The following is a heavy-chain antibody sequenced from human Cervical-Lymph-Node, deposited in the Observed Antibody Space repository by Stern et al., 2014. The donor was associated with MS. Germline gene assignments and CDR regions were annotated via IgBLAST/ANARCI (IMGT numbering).Heavy chain of an antibody. CDR3: ARDYSALDS. D-gene: IGHD2-15*01. Sequence: QVQLVQSGTEMKKPGSSVKVSCKASGGSFGNYGITWVRQAPGQGLEWMGGIIPIIGTANYAQKSQGRVTVTADKSTSTAYMELSSLTSEDTAIYYWARDYSALDSWGQGTLVTVSS. J-gene: IGHJ4*02. CDR1: GGSFGNYG. CDR2: IIPIIGTA. V-gene: IGHV1-69*06.